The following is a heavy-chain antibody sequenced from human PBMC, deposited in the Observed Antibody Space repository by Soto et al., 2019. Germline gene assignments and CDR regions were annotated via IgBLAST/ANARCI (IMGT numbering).Heavy chain of an antibody. CDR1: GYAFTTYG. Sequence: QVHLVQSGAEVKKPGASVKVSCKGSGYAFTTYGTTWVRQATGQGLEWMGWISAHSGNTNYAQQLQGRVTVTRGMSTSTAYMELRSLRSDDTAVYYCARGRYGDYWGQGARVTVSS. V-gene: IGHV1-18*01. CDR2: ISAHSGNT. CDR3: ARGRYGDY. D-gene: IGHD1-1*01. J-gene: IGHJ4*02.